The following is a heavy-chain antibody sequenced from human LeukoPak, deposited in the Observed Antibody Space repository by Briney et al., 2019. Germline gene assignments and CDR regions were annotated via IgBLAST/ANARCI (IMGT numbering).Heavy chain of an antibody. J-gene: IGHJ4*02. D-gene: IGHD3-3*01. V-gene: IGHV3-30-3*01. CDR1: GFIFSGYA. CDR3: ARGFNDFWSGSQLDY. Sequence: GGSLRLSCAASGFIFSGYAMHWVRQAPGKGLEWVAVISYDGGKTYYADSVKGRFTISRDNSKSTLYLQMNSLRSEDTAVYYCARGFNDFWSGSQLDYWGQGTLVTVSS. CDR2: ISYDGGKT.